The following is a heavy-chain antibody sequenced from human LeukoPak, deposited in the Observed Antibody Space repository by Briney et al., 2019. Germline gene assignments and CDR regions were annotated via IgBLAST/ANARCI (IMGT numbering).Heavy chain of an antibody. D-gene: IGHD3-22*01. CDR2: ISGSGGST. CDR3: AKGEGKITMIAVNVFDY. Sequence: GGSLRLSCAASGFTFSSYAMSWVRQAPGKGLEWVSAISGSGGSTYYADSVKGRFTISRDNSKNTLYLQMNSLRAEDTAVYYCAKGEGKITMIAVNVFDYWGQGTLVTVSS. V-gene: IGHV3-23*01. CDR1: GFTFSSYA. J-gene: IGHJ4*02.